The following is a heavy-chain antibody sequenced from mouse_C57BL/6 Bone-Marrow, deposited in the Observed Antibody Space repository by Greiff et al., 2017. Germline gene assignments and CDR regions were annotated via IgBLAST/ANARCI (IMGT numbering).Heavy chain of an antibody. J-gene: IGHJ3*01. CDR1: GYTFTSYW. V-gene: IGHV1-50*01. CDR2: IDPSDSYT. CDR3: ARDTAQASAWFAY. D-gene: IGHD3-2*02. Sequence: VQLQQSGAELVKPGASVKLSCKASGYTFTSYWMQWVKQRPGQGLEWIGEIDPSDSYTNYNPKFKGKATLTVDTSSSTAYMQLSSLTSEDSAVYYCARDTAQASAWFAYWGQGTLVTVSA.